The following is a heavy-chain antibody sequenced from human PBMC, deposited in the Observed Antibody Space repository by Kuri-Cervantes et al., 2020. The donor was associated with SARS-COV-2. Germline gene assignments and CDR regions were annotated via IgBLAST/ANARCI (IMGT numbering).Heavy chain of an antibody. Sequence: ASVKVSCKASGYTFSDYYINWVRQAPGQGLEWMGWINPNSGGTNYAQKFQGRVTMTRDTSISTAYMELSRLRSDDTAVYYCARAMAGTRDAFDIWGQGTMVTVSS. CDR2: INPNSGGT. D-gene: IGHD6-19*01. CDR1: GYTFSDYY. J-gene: IGHJ3*02. CDR3: ARAMAGTRDAFDI. V-gene: IGHV1-2*02.